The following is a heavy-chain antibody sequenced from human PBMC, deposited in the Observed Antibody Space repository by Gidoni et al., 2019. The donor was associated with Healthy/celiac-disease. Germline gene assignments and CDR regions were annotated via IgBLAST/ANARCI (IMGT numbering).Heavy chain of an antibody. J-gene: IGHJ3*02. CDR1: GFTFSSYS. Sequence: EVQLVESGGGLVKPGGSLRLSCAASGFTFSSYSMNWVRQAPGQGLEWVSSISSSSSYIYYADSVKGRFTISRDNAKNSLYLQMNSLRAEDTAVYYCARDGPYYYEAWGAFDIWGQGTMVTVSS. D-gene: IGHD3-22*01. CDR2: ISSSSSYI. V-gene: IGHV3-21*01. CDR3: ARDGPYYYEAWGAFDI.